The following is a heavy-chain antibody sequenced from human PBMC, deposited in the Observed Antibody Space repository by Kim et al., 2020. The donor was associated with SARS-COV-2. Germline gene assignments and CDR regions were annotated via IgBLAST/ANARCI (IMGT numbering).Heavy chain of an antibody. Sequence: SETLSLTCTVSGGSISSYYWSWIRQPPGKGLEWIGYIYYSGSTNYNPSLKSRVTISVDTSKNQFSLKLSSVTAADTAVYYCARVAVGSGRRYFDYWGQGTLVTVSS. J-gene: IGHJ4*02. CDR3: ARVAVGSGRRYFDY. V-gene: IGHV4-59*01. CDR2: IYYSGST. CDR1: GGSISSYY. D-gene: IGHD3-10*01.